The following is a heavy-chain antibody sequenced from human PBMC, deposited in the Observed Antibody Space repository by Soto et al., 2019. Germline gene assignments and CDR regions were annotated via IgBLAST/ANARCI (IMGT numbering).Heavy chain of an antibody. Sequence: LSLTCTVSGGSINTFYWSWVRQPAGKGLEWIGRIFSSRSTSFNPSLESRVAMSVDTSKNYFSLNLSSVTAADMAVYYCAREGSYSAYNFAHGIQLWSFDFWGQGALVTVSS. V-gene: IGHV4-4*07. CDR1: GGSINTFY. J-gene: IGHJ4*02. CDR3: AREGSYSAYNFAHGIQLWSFDF. CDR2: IFSSRST. D-gene: IGHD5-12*01.